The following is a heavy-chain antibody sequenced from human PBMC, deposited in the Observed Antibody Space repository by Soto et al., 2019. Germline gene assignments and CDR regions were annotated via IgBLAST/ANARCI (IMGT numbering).Heavy chain of an antibody. J-gene: IGHJ6*02. V-gene: IGHV3-74*01. CDR2: INSDGSST. CDR3: ARGCSSGNYYGMDV. CDR1: GFTFSSYW. D-gene: IGHD6-19*01. Sequence: GGSLRLSCAASGFTFSSYWMHWVRQAPGKGLVWVSRINSDGSSTSYADSVKGRFTISRDNAKNTLYLQMNSLRAEDTAVYYCARGCSSGNYYGMDVWGQGTTVTVSS.